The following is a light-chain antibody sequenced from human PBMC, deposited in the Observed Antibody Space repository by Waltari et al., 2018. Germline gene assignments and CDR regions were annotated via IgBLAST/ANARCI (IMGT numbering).Light chain of an antibody. V-gene: IGKV3-20*01. CDR3: HQYENSPFT. J-gene: IGKJ5*01. CDR1: QSLNNNY. Sequence: EIVLTQSPGTLSLSPGESATLSCRASQSLNNNYLAWYQQKPGQAPRLLIYGSSSRATGIPDRFSGSGSGTDFTLTISRLEPEDFAVYYCHQYENSPFTFGQGTRLEIK. CDR2: GSS.